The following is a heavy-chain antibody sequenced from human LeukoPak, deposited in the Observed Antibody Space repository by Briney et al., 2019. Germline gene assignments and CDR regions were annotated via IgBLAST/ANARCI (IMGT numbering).Heavy chain of an antibody. CDR1: GGSFSGYY. CDR3: AREEYSNLFDY. CDR2: INHSGST. Sequence: SETLSLTCAVYGGSFSGYYWSWIRQPPGKGLEWIGEINHSGSTNYNPSLKSRVTISVDTSKNQFSPKLSSVTAADTAVYYCAREEYSNLFDYWGQGTLVTVSS. D-gene: IGHD6-6*01. J-gene: IGHJ4*02. V-gene: IGHV4-34*01.